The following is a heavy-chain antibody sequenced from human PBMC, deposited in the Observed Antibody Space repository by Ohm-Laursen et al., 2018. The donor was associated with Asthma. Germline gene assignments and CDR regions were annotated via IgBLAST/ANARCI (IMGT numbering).Heavy chain of an antibody. CDR2: ISGGGGST. D-gene: IGHD3-22*01. CDR1: GFTFSSYA. V-gene: IGHV3-23*01. J-gene: IGHJ4*02. CDR3: ARDGSRSGHYPRPHDY. Sequence: SLRLSCTASGFTFSSYAMNWVRQSPGKGLEWVSAISGGGGSTDYADSVRARSTISRDNSKNTLYLQMNSLRAEDTAVYYCARDGSRSGHYPRPHDYWGQGTLVTVSS.